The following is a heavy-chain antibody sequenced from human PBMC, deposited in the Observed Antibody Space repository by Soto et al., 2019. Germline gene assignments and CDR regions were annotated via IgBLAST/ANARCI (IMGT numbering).Heavy chain of an antibody. CDR2: ISPYTGNT. V-gene: IGHV1-18*01. J-gene: IGHJ6*02. CDR3: AMVDLFVTPTPQDV. D-gene: IGHD3-16*02. Sequence: QVQLEQSGDEVKKPGASVKVSCKASGYIFVNYGIAWVRQAPGQGLEWLGWISPYTGNTYYATKVQRRLTLTTDTSTRTALMGLGRLTSADAAVDYCAMVDLFVTPTPQDVWGQGTTVTVSS. CDR1: GYIFVNYG.